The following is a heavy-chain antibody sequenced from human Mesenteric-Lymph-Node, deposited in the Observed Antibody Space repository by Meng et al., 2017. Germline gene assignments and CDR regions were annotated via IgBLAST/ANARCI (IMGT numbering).Heavy chain of an antibody. CDR1: GFTFSSYG. V-gene: IGHV3-33*01. CDR3: ARWEWQDVAYFDY. D-gene: IGHD3-3*01. Sequence: GESLKISCAVSGFTFSSYGMHWVRQAPGKGLEWVAVIWRDGRNEYYADSVKGRFTISRENSKNTLYLQMNILRAEDTAVYYCARWEWQDVAYFDYWGQGTLVTVSS. J-gene: IGHJ4*02. CDR2: IWRDGRNE.